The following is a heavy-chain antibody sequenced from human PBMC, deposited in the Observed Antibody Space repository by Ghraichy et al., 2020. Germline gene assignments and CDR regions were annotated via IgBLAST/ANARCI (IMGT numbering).Heavy chain of an antibody. Sequence: GGSLRLSCAASGFTFSSYSMNWVRQAPGKGLEWVSSISSTSSYMYYADSVKGRFTISRDNAKNTLYLQMNSLRAEDTAVYYCARANYCASSGYYEYWGQGTLVTVSS. CDR2: ISSTSSYM. CDR3: ARANYCASSGYYEY. V-gene: IGHV3-21*01. D-gene: IGHD3-22*01. CDR1: GFTFSSYS. J-gene: IGHJ4*02.